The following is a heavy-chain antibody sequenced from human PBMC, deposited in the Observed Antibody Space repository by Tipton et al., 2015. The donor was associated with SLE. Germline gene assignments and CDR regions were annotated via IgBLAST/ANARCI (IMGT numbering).Heavy chain of an antibody. CDR1: GGSISSGSYY. D-gene: IGHD3-22*01. V-gene: IGHV4-61*02. CDR3: ARRLRTYYYDSSGFHDAFDI. J-gene: IGHJ3*02. CDR2: IYTSGST. Sequence: TLSLTCTVSGGSISSGSYYWSWIRQPAGKGLEWIGRIYTSGSTNYNPSLKSRVTISVDTSKNQFSLKLSSVTAADTAVYYCARRLRTYYYDSSGFHDAFDIWGQGTMVTVSS.